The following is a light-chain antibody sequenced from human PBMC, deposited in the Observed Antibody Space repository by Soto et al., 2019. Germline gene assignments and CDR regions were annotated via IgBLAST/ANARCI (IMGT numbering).Light chain of an antibody. V-gene: IGKV3-11*01. CDR3: HQRSNWPPS. Sequence: EIVLTQSPATPSLSPGERATLSCRASQSVSSLLAWYQQKPGQAPRLLIYDASNRATGIPARFSGSGSGTDFNLTISSLEPEDFAIYYCHQRSNWPPSFGPGTTVDI. CDR1: QSVSSL. CDR2: DAS. J-gene: IGKJ3*01.